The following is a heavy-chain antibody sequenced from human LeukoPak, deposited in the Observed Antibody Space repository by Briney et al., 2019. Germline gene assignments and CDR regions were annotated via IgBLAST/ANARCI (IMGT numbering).Heavy chain of an antibody. CDR1: GFTVSSNY. Sequence: GGSLRLSCAASGFTVSSNYMSWVRQAPGKGLEWVSVIYSGGSTYYADSVKGRFTISRDNSENTLYLQMNSLRAEDTAVYYCARVSAGVIGMKDVFDIWGQGTMVTVSS. CDR2: IYSGGST. J-gene: IGHJ3*02. V-gene: IGHV3-66*01. D-gene: IGHD3-16*02. CDR3: ARVSAGVIGMKDVFDI.